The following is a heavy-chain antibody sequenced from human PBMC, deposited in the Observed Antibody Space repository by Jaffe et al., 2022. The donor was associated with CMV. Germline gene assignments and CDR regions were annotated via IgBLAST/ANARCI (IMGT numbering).Heavy chain of an antibody. D-gene: IGHD1-26*01. CDR2: ISSNGGST. CDR3: VKDYGIVGATQAFDI. J-gene: IGHJ3*02. CDR1: GFTFSSYA. V-gene: IGHV3-64D*06. Sequence: EVQLVESGGGLVQPGGSLRLSCSASGFTFSSYAMHWVRQAPGKGLEYVSAISSNGGSTYYADSVKGRFTISRDNSKNTLYLQMSSLRAEDTAVYYCVKDYGIVGATQAFDIWGQGTMVTVSS.